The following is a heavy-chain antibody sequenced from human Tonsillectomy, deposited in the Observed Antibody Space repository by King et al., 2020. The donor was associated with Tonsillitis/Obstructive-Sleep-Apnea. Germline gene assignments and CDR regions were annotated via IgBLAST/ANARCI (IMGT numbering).Heavy chain of an antibody. J-gene: IGHJ4*02. D-gene: IGHD4-23*01. CDR2: ISDSGGSK. V-gene: IGHV3-23*04. CDR1: GFTFSTYG. Sequence: VQLVESGGGLVQSGGSLRLSCAASGFTFSTYGMSWVRQAPGKGLEWVSVISDSGGSKYYADSVKGRFTISRDNSKNTLYLQMNSLRAADTAVYYCAKLYGGNSLSHFDYWGQGTLVTVSS. CDR3: AKLYGGNSLSHFDY.